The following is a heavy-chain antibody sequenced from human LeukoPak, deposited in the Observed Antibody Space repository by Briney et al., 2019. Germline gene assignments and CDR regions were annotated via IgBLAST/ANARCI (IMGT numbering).Heavy chain of an antibody. V-gene: IGHV3-30-3*01. J-gene: IGHJ4*02. CDR1: GFTFSSYA. CDR3: AKDGALWFAEY. Sequence: GGSLRLSCAASGFTFSSYAMHWVRQAPGKGPEWVAVISYDGSNKYYADSVKGRFTISRDNSKNTLYLQMNSLRAEDTAVYYCAKDGALWFAEYWGQGTLVTVSS. CDR2: ISYDGSNK. D-gene: IGHD3-10*01.